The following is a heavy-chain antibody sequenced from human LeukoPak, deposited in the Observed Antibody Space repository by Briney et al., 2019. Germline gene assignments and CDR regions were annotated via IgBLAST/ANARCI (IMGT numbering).Heavy chain of an antibody. J-gene: IGHJ6*03. Sequence: SQTLSLTCTVSGDSISSGTYYWSWIRQPAGKGLEWIGRIDASGKPNYNPSLRSRLTMSVDTSKNQFSLNLRFVTAADTAVFYCARGFEYSTSSRLGYYYFYMDVWGIGTTVTVSS. CDR1: GDSISSGTYY. CDR2: IDASGKP. V-gene: IGHV4-61*02. CDR3: ARGFEYSTSSRLGYYYFYMDV. D-gene: IGHD6-6*01.